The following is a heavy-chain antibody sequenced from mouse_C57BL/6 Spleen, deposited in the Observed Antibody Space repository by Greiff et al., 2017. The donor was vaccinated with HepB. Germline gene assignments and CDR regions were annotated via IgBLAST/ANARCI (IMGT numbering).Heavy chain of an antibody. V-gene: IGHV1-7*01. J-gene: IGHJ4*01. CDR2: INPSSGYT. CDR1: GYTFTSYW. CDR3: ARFEYYGSSHVYYYAMDY. D-gene: IGHD1-1*01. Sequence: VKLQESGAELAKPGASVKLSCKASGYTFTSYWMHWVKQRPGQGLEWIGYINPSSGYTKYNQKFKDKATLTADKSSSTAYMQLSSLTYEDSAVYYCARFEYYGSSHVYYYAMDYWGQGTSVTVSS.